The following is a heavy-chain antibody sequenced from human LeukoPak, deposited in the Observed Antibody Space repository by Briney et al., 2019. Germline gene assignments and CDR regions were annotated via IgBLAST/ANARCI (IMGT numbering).Heavy chain of an antibody. J-gene: IGHJ5*02. CDR1: GSIFTSYW. D-gene: IGHD4-17*01. V-gene: IGHV5-51*01. CDR3: ARSANYGDYGWFDH. CDR2: IYPGDSDT. Sequence: GASLQISCKGSGSIFTSYWIGWVRQLPGKGLEWMGIIYPGDSDTRYNPSFQGQVTISADKSISTAYLQWSSLRASDTAMYYCARSANYGDYGWFDHWGQGTLVTVSS.